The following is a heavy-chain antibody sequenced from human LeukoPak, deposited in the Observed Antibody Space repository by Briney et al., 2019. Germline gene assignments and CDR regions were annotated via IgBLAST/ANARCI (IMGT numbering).Heavy chain of an antibody. CDR2: ISSSSSYI. J-gene: IGHJ6*03. Sequence: PGGSLRLSCAASGFTFSSYSMNWVRQAPGKGLEWVSCISSSSSYIYYADSVKGRFTISRDNAKNSLDLQMNSLRAEDTAVYYCARVLFRGDYTSPYYYYMDVWGKGTTVTVSS. CDR3: ARVLFRGDYTSPYYYYMDV. CDR1: GFTFSSYS. V-gene: IGHV3-21*01. D-gene: IGHD4-17*01.